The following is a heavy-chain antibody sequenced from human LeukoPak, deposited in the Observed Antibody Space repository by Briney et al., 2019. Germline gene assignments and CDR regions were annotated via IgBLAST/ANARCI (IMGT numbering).Heavy chain of an antibody. CDR1: GFTFNNYA. J-gene: IGHJ4*02. V-gene: IGHV3-23*01. D-gene: IGHD6-19*01. CDR3: AKGSSGWYLGGFDY. CDR2: ITGSGGNT. Sequence: GGSLRLSCAVSGFTFNNYAMSWVRQAPGKGLEWVSGITGSGGNTYYADSVKGRFTISRGNSKNTLYLQMNSVRTDDTAVYYCAKGSSGWYLGGFDYWGQGTLVTVSS.